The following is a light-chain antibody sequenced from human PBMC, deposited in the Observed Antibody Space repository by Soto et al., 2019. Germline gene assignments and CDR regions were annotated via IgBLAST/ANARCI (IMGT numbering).Light chain of an antibody. CDR3: QQYNNWPPLT. J-gene: IGKJ4*01. CDR1: QSVSSN. Sequence: EIVMTQSPATLSVSPGERATLSCRASQSVSSNLAWYQQKPGQAPRLLIYGASTRATGIPARFSGSGSGTEFTLLISSLQSEDFAVHYCQQYNNWPPLTFGGGTKVEI. CDR2: GAS. V-gene: IGKV3-15*01.